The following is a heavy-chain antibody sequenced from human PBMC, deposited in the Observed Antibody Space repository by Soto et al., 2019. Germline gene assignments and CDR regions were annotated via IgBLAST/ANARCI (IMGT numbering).Heavy chain of an antibody. CDR2: IIPIFGTA. Sequence: SVKVSCKASGGTFNSYTISWVRQAPGQGLEWMGGIIPIFGTANYAQKFQGRVTITADESTSTAYMELSSLRSEDTAVYYCVRDGTKTLRDWFDPWGQGISVTVSS. J-gene: IGHJ5*02. V-gene: IGHV1-69*13. CDR3: VRDGTKTLRDWFDP. CDR1: GGTFNSYT. D-gene: IGHD1-1*01.